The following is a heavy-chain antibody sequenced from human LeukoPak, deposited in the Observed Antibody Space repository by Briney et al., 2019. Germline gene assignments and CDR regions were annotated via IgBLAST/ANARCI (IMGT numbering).Heavy chain of an antibody. CDR2: ISWNSGSI. V-gene: IGHV3-9*01. CDR3: AKDMGATYYYGMDV. Sequence: GGSLRLSCAASGFTFDDYAMHWVRQAPGKGLEWVSGISWNSGSIGYADSVKGRFTISRDNAKNSLYLQMNSLRAEDTALYYCAKDMGATYYYGMDVWGQGTTVIVSS. J-gene: IGHJ6*02. CDR1: GFTFDDYA. D-gene: IGHD1-26*01.